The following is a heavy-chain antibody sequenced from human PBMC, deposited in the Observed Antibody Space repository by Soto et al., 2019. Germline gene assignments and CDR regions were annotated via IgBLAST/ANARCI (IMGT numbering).Heavy chain of an antibody. D-gene: IGHD6-6*01. CDR3: ARDRGYSSSPDY. CDR1: GFTFSSYW. CDR2: INSDGSST. Sequence: GSLRLSCAASGFTFSSYWMHWVRQAPGKGLVWVSRINSDGSSTSYADSVKGRFTIPRDNAKNTLYLQMNSLRAEDTAVYYCARDRGYSSSPDYWGQGTLVTVSS. V-gene: IGHV3-74*01. J-gene: IGHJ4*02.